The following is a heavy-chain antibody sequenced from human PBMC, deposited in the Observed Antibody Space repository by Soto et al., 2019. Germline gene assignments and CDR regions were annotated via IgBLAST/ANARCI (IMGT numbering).Heavy chain of an antibody. Sequence: EVQLVESGGGLVQPGGSLRLSCAASGFTFSDYWMSWVRQAPGKGLECVANIKTDGSEKYYVDPVNGRFTISKDNAKKLLFLQMISLRAEDTAVYYCASSMGRGGNDYWGQGSLVAVSS. CDR2: IKTDGSEK. V-gene: IGHV3-7*05. J-gene: IGHJ4*02. CDR1: GFTFSDYW. D-gene: IGHD3-10*01. CDR3: ASSMGRGGNDY.